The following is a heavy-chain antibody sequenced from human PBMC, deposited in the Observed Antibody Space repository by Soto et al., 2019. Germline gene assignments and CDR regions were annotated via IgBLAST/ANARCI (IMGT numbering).Heavy chain of an antibody. V-gene: IGHV4-39*01. D-gene: IGHD5-18*01. J-gene: IGHJ6*02. CDR2: IYYSGST. CDR3: ARRTAWTQLWSYYYYYGMDV. Sequence: PSETLSLTCTVSGGSISSSSYYWGWIRQPPGKGLEWIGSIYYSGSTYYNPSLKSRVTISVDTSKNQFSLKLSSVTAADTAVYYCARRTAWTQLWSYYYYYGMDVLAQGTTVTVSS. CDR1: GGSISSSSYY.